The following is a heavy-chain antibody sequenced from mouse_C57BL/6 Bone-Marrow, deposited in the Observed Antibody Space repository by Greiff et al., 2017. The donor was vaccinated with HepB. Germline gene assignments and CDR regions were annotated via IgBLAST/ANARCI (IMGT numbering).Heavy chain of an antibody. Sequence: EVQLQQSGPELVKPGASVKISCKASGYTFTDYYMNWVKQSHGKSLEWIGDINPNNGGTSYNQKFKGKATLTVDKSSSTAYMELRSLTSEDSAVYYCARLTGTGFAYWGQGTLVTVSA. CDR2: INPNNGGT. CDR1: GYTFTDYY. V-gene: IGHV1-26*01. CDR3: ARLTGTGFAY. J-gene: IGHJ3*01. D-gene: IGHD4-1*01.